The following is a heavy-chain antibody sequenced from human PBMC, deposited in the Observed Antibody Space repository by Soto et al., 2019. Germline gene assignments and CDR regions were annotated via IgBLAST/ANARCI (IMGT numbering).Heavy chain of an antibody. CDR3: VRGVLS. V-gene: IGHV4-31*02. D-gene: IGHD3-10*01. CDR2: IHHSGST. Sequence: CTWIRQHPGKGLEWIGNIHHSGSTFYNPSLKSRVSISVDTSKNQFSLKLSSVTAADTAVYFCVRGVLSWGQGTLVTVSS. J-gene: IGHJ1*01.